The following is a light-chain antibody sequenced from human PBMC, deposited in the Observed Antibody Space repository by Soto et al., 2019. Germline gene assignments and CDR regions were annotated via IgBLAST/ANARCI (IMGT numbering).Light chain of an antibody. V-gene: IGKV3-20*01. CDR1: QSVSSSY. J-gene: IGKJ1*01. Sequence: EIVLTQSPGTLSLSPGERATLSCRASQSVSSSYLAWYQQKPGQAPRLLIYGASSRATDISDRFSGSGSGTDFTLTISRLEPEDFAVYYCQQYGSSPWTFGQGTKVEIK. CDR3: QQYGSSPWT. CDR2: GAS.